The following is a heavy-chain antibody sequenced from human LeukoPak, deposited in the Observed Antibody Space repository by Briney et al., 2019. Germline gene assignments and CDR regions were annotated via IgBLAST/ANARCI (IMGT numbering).Heavy chain of an antibody. CDR1: GGSISSYY. CDR2: IHYSGST. CDR3: ARGAADYDSSGFVDY. D-gene: IGHD3-22*01. V-gene: IGHV4-59*01. Sequence: SETLSLTCTVSGGSISSYYWSWIRQPPGKGLEWIGYIHYSGSTNYNPSLKSRVTISVDTSKNQFSLKLSSVTAADTAVYYCARGAADYDSSGFVDYWGQGTLVTVSS. J-gene: IGHJ4*02.